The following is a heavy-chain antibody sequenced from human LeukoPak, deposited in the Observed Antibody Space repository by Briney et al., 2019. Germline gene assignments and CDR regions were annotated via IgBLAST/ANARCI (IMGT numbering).Heavy chain of an antibody. CDR1: GGSFSGYY. Sequence: SETLSLTCAVYGGSFSGYYWSWIRQPPGKGLEWIGEINHSGSTNYNPSLKSRVTISVDTSKDQFSLKLSSVTAADTAVYYCARGVGQLAVDYWGQGTLVTVSS. J-gene: IGHJ4*02. CDR2: INHSGST. V-gene: IGHV4-34*01. D-gene: IGHD6-6*01. CDR3: ARGVGQLAVDY.